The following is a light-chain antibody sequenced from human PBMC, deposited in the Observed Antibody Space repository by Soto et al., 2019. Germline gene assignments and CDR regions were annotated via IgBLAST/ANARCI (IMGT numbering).Light chain of an antibody. CDR2: DAS. CDR1: QSISSW. Sequence: DIQMTQSPSTLSASVGDRVTITCLASQSISSWLAWYQQKPGKAPQILIYDASKLEHGVKSRLSGGGSGTEFTLTISSLQPDDFATYYCQQYSTYQLTFGGGTKVDIK. J-gene: IGKJ4*01. CDR3: QQYSTYQLT. V-gene: IGKV1-5*01.